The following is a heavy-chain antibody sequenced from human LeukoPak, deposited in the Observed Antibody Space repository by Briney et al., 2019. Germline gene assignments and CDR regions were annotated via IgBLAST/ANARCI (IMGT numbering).Heavy chain of an antibody. CDR3: ARAIAVAGVFDY. Sequence: GGSLRLSCAASGFTFTGYSMSWVRQAPGKGLEWVANIKQDGSEKYYVDSVKGRFTISRDNAKNSLYLQMNSLRAEDTAVYYCARAIAVAGVFDYWGQGTLVTVSS. CDR1: GFTFTGYS. CDR2: IKQDGSEK. V-gene: IGHV3-7*04. J-gene: IGHJ4*02. D-gene: IGHD6-19*01.